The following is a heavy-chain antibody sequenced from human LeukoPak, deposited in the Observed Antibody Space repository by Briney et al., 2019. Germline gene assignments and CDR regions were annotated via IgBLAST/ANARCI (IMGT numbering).Heavy chain of an antibody. D-gene: IGHD5-12*01. CDR2: IYSGGST. CDR1: GFTVSSNY. CDR3: ARAGHSAYKSGGDY. Sequence: PGGSLRLSCAASGFTVSSNYMSWVRQAPGKGLELVSVIYSGGSTYYADSVKGRFTLSRDSSKNTLYLQMNSLRAEDTAVYYCARAGHSAYKSGGDYWGQGTLVTVSS. V-gene: IGHV3-53*01. J-gene: IGHJ4*02.